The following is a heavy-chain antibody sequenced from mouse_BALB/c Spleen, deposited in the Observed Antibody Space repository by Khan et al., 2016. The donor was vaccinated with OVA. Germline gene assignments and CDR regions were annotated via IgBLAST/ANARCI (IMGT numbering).Heavy chain of an antibody. D-gene: IGHD2-1*01. J-gene: IGHJ3*01. V-gene: IGHV1S132*01. Sequence: QVQLKESGAELVKPGASVKLSCKTSGYTFTSYWIQWVKQRPGQGLGWIGQIFPGTGTTYYNENFKGQATLTVDTSSSTAYMQLSSLTSKDSAVYFCARGYFGNYEFVYWGQGTLVTVSP. CDR3: ARGYFGNYEFVY. CDR1: GYTFTSYW. CDR2: IFPGTGTT.